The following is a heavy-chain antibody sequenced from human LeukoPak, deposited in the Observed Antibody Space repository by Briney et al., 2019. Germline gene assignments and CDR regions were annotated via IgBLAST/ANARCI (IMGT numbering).Heavy chain of an antibody. CDR1: GFTFSSYA. V-gene: IGHV3-23*01. CDR2: IGASGDSI. Sequence: SGGSLRLSCAVSGFTFSSYAMIWVRQAPGRGLVWVSSIGASGDSIYYTDPVKGRFTISRDNSKNTLYLQMSSLRVEDTAVYYCAKIPDVSDYWGQGTLVTVSS. CDR3: AKIPDVSDY. J-gene: IGHJ4*02.